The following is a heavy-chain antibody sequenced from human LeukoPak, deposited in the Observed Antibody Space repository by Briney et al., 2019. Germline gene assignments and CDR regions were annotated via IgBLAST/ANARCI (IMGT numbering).Heavy chain of an antibody. D-gene: IGHD6-13*01. Sequence: PGGSLRLSCAASGFTFSRYGMHWVRQAPGKGLEWVTFIRYDGSDRYYADSVKGRFTISRDNSKNTLYLQMNSLRAEDTAVYYCARALYSSSWYYFDYWGQGTLVTVSS. J-gene: IGHJ4*02. CDR1: GFTFSRYG. CDR2: IRYDGSDR. CDR3: ARALYSSSWYYFDY. V-gene: IGHV3-30*02.